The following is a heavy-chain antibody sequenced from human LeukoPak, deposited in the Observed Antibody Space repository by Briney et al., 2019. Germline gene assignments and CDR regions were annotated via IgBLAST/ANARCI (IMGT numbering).Heavy chain of an antibody. J-gene: IGHJ4*02. CDR2: IYTSGST. CDR1: GGSISSYY. D-gene: IGHD3-22*01. CDR3: ARDSYYDSSGYYRTFDY. Sequence: PSETLSLTCTVSGGSISSYYWSWIRQPAGKGLEWIGHIYTSGSTNYNPSLKSRVTMSVDTSKNQFSLKLSSVTAADTAVYYCARDSYYDSSGYYRTFDYWGQGTLVTVSS. V-gene: IGHV4-4*07.